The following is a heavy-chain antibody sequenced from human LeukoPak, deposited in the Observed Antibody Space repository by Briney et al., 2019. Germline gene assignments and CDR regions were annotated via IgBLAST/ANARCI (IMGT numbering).Heavy chain of an antibody. CDR2: ISGSGGRT. D-gene: IGHD2-15*01. J-gene: IGHJ4*02. CDR1: GFTFSNYA. V-gene: IGHV3-23*01. CDR3: AKIGYCSGGSCYSHRGFDY. Sequence: GGSLRLSCAASGFTFSNYAISWVRQAPGKGLEWVSAISGSGGRTYYADSVKGRFTISRDNSKNTLYLQMNSLRAEDTAVYDCAKIGYCSGGSCYSHRGFDYWGQGTLVTVSS.